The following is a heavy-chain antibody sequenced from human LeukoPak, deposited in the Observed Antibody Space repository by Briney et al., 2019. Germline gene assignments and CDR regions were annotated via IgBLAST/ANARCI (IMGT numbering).Heavy chain of an antibody. CDR1: GFTFYDYA. Sequence: GGSLRLSCAASGFTFYDYAMHWVRQAPGKGLEWVSLVRGGGGNKYYADSVRGGFTISRDNIKTSLYLQINSLRTEDTALYYCAKSYYYDSSGYYHRPAFDYWGQGTLVTVSS. J-gene: IGHJ4*02. D-gene: IGHD3-22*01. CDR3: AKSYYYDSSGYYHRPAFDY. CDR2: VRGGGGNK. V-gene: IGHV3-43*02.